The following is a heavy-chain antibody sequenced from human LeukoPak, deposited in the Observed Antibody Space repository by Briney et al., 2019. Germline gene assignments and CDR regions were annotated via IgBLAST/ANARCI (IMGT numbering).Heavy chain of an antibody. V-gene: IGHV3-23*01. CDR2: MSGSGGST. CDR3: AKNLGATRWYYFDY. Sequence: PGGSLRLSCAASGFTFSSYAMSWVRQAPGKGLEWVSGMSGSGGSTNYADFVKGRFTISRDNSKNTLYLQMNSLRAEDTAVYYCAKNLGATRWYYFDYWGQGTLVTVSS. D-gene: IGHD1-26*01. J-gene: IGHJ4*02. CDR1: GFTFSSYA.